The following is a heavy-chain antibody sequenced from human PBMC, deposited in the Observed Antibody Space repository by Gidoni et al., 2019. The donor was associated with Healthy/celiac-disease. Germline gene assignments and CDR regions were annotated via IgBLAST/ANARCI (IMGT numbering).Heavy chain of an antibody. J-gene: IGHJ5*02. Sequence: QVQLQESGPGLVKPSETLSLTCTVSGGSISSYYWSWIRQPPGKGLEWIGYIYYSGTTNYNPSLKSRVTISVDTSKNQFSLKLSSVTAADTAVYYCARAGPYDYVWGSHGGGWFDPWGQGTLVTVSS. CDR2: IYYSGTT. CDR3: ARAGPYDYVWGSHGGGWFDP. D-gene: IGHD3-16*01. V-gene: IGHV4-59*01. CDR1: GGSISSYY.